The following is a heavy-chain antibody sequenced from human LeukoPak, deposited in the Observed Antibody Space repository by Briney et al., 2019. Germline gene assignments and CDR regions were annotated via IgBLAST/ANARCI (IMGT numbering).Heavy chain of an antibody. CDR1: GGSINDYY. CDR2: FYSSGGT. J-gene: IGHJ4*02. D-gene: IGHD5-18*01. Sequence: PSETLSLTCSVSGGSINDYYWNWIRQPAGKGLEWIGRFYSSGGTYYNPSLKSPVSISVDKSKNQFSLKLSSVTAADMAVYYCARGSFGHFDRWGQGTLVTVSS. V-gene: IGHV4-4*07. CDR3: ARGSFGHFDR.